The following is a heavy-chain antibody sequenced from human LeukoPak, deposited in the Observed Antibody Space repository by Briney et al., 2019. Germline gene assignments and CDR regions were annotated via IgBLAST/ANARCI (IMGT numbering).Heavy chain of an antibody. Sequence: GGSLRLSCAASGFTFNNYEMNWVRQAPGKGLEWVSPISGGATNIYYADSVKSGFTTSRDNTENSLYLQMNSLRADDTAVYYCARAYSSSWPRGYFDYWGQGTLVTVSS. D-gene: IGHD6-13*01. V-gene: IGHV3-48*03. CDR1: GFTFNNYE. CDR2: ISGGATNI. J-gene: IGHJ4*02. CDR3: ARAYSSSWPRGYFDY.